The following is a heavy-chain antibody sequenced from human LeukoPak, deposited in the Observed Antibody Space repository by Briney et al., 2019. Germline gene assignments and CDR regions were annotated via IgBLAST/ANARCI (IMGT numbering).Heavy chain of an antibody. J-gene: IGHJ6*02. D-gene: IGHD2-15*01. CDR1: GFTFSSYW. Sequence: GGSLRLSCAASGFTFSSYWMHWVRQAPGKGLVWVSRINSDGSSTSYADSVKGRFTISRDNAKSTLYLQMNSLRAEDTAVYYCARVRASYCSGGSCYPTDYYYGMDVWGQGTTVTVSS. V-gene: IGHV3-74*01. CDR3: ARVRASYCSGGSCYPTDYYYGMDV. CDR2: INSDGSST.